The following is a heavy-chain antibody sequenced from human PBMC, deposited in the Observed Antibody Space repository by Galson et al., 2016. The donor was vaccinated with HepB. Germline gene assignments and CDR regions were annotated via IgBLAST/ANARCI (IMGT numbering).Heavy chain of an antibody. V-gene: IGHV3-23*01. Sequence: SLRLSCAASGFTVSSNYMSWVRQAPGKGLEWVSSIRGNGGGTNYADSVTGRFTISRDTSKNTLFLQMNSLRAEDTAVYYCAKISVDGYTSGWGGAFDIWGQGTVVTVSS. CDR2: IRGNGGGT. CDR3: AKISVDGYTSGWGGAFDI. CDR1: GFTVSSNY. J-gene: IGHJ3*02. D-gene: IGHD6-19*01.